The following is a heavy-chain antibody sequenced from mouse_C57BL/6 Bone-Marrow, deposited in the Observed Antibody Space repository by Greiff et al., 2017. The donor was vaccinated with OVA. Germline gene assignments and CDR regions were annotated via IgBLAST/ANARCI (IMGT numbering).Heavy chain of an antibody. D-gene: IGHD1-1*01. CDR1: GYTFTSYW. Sequence: QVQLKQPGAELVKPGASVKLSCKASGYTFTSYWMHWVKQRPGRGLEWIGRIDPNSGGTKYHEKFKSKATLTVDKPSSTAYMQLSILTSEDSAVYYCARPFYGSTSWFAYWGQGTLVTVSA. CDR2: IDPNSGGT. J-gene: IGHJ3*01. V-gene: IGHV1-72*01. CDR3: ARPFYGSTSWFAY.